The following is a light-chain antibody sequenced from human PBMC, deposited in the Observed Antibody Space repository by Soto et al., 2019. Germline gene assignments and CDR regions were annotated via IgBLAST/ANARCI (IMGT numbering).Light chain of an antibody. CDR3: QESFSTLYT. CDR1: QTVSTY. CDR2: AAL. Sequence: DIQMTQSPTSLSASVGDGVTITCRASQTVSTYLNWYQQKPGKAPKLLINAALTLQPGVPPRFSASGSGTDFTLTITGLQPADLATYYCQESFSTLYTFCQGTRVES. J-gene: IGKJ2*01. V-gene: IGKV1-39*01.